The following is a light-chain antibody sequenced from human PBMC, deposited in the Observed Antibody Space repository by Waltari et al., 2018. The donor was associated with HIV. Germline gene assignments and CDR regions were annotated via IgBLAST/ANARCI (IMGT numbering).Light chain of an antibody. V-gene: IGLV3-1*01. J-gene: IGLJ3*02. CDR2: QDN. Sequence: SSDLTQPPSVSVSPGQTASITCSGDILGGQDACWYQKKPGRSPVLVIYQDNKRPSGIPERFSGSNSGDTATLTISGTQAMDEADYYCQVWDSNTYVTFGGGTKLTVL. CDR3: QVWDSNTYVT. CDR1: ILGGQD.